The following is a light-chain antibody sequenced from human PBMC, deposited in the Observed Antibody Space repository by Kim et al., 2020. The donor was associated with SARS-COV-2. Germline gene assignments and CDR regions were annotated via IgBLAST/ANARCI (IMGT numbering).Light chain of an antibody. V-gene: IGKV1-39*01. J-gene: IGKJ4*01. CDR3: QQSYSTLLT. CDR2: AAS. CDR1: QSISSY. Sequence: SASVGDRVTITCRASQSISSYLNWYQQKPGKAPKLLIYAASSLQSGVPSRFSGSGSGTDFTLTTSSLQPEDFATYYCQQSYSTLLTFGGGTKVEI.